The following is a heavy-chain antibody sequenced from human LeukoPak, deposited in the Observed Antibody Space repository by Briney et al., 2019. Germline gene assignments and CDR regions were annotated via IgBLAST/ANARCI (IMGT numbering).Heavy chain of an antibody. V-gene: IGHV3-23*01. CDR1: GFTFSSYA. D-gene: IGHD2-2*01. CDR2: ISGSGGST. J-gene: IGHJ3*02. Sequence: PGGSLRLSCAASGFTFSSYAMSWVRQAPGKGLEWVSAISGSGGSTYYADSVQGRFTISRDNAVNSLFLQMNSLRAEDTAVYYCASRYCTSTNCYAFDIWGQGTMVTVSS. CDR3: ASRYCTSTNCYAFDI.